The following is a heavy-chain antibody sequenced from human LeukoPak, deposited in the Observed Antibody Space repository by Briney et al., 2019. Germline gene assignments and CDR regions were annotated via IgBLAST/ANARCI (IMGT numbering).Heavy chain of an antibody. Sequence: GGSLRLSCTASGFTVSSNYLSWVRQAPGEGLEWVSVIYSADSTYYADSVKGRFTISRDNSKNTLYLQMNSLRAEDTAVYYCAKDLTVATTRLVVAAAPFDYWGQGTLVTVSS. J-gene: IGHJ4*02. CDR2: IYSADST. D-gene: IGHD2-15*01. CDR1: GFTVSSNY. CDR3: AKDLTVATTRLVVAAAPFDY. V-gene: IGHV3-66*01.